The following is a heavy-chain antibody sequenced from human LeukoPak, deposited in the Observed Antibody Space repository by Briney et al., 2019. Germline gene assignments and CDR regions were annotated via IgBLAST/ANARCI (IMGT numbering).Heavy chain of an antibody. J-gene: IGHJ4*02. Sequence: SETLSLTCTVSGYSISSGYYWGWLRQPPGKGLEWIGSIYHSGSTYYNPSLKSQVTISVDTSKNQFSLKLTSVTAADTAVYYCARSTTMILVRWGQGTLVTVSS. V-gene: IGHV4-38-2*02. CDR1: GYSISSGYY. CDR3: ARSTTMILVR. CDR2: IYHSGST. D-gene: IGHD3-22*01.